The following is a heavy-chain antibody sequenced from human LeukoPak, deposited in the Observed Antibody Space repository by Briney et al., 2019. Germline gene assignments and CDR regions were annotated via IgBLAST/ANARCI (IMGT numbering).Heavy chain of an antibody. Sequence: GASVKVSCKASGYTFTHHSISWVRQAPGQGLEWMGWISAYNGDTNYAQKFRGRVTMTTDTSTTTAYMELRSLGSDDTAVYYCERDPSNSSGRYEYFDSWGQGTLVTVSS. D-gene: IGHD6-19*01. CDR1: GYTFTHHS. CDR3: ERDPSNSSGRYEYFDS. J-gene: IGHJ4*02. V-gene: IGHV1-18*01. CDR2: ISAYNGDT.